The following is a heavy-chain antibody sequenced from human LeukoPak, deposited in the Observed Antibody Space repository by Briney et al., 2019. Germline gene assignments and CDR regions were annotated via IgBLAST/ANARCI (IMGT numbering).Heavy chain of an antibody. CDR1: AGSVSSYY. V-gene: IGHV4-59*02. Sequence: SETLSLTCTVSAGSVSSYYWSWLRQPPGKGLEWNGYIYYSGSTNYNPSLKSRVTVSVDTSKNQFSLKLSSVTAANTAVYYCVRVVEDSSGYYISYGMDVWGQGTTVTVSS. J-gene: IGHJ6*02. D-gene: IGHD3-22*01. CDR2: IYYSGST. CDR3: VRVVEDSSGYYISYGMDV.